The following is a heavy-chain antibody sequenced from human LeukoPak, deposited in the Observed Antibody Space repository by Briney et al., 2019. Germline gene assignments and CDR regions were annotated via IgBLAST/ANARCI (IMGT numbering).Heavy chain of an antibody. V-gene: IGHV3-23*01. CDR3: AKEEYYYDSSGSPFTV. J-gene: IGHJ4*02. D-gene: IGHD3-22*01. CDR2: ISGSGGST. Sequence: PGGSLRLSCAASGFTFSSYGMSWVRQAPGKGLEWVSAISGSGGSTYYADSVKGRFTISRGNSKNTLYLQMNSLRAEDTAVYYCAKEEYYYDSSGSPFTVWGQGTLVTVSS. CDR1: GFTFSSYG.